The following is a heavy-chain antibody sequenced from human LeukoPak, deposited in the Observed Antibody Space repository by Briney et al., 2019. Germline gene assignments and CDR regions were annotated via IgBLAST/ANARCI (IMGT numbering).Heavy chain of an antibody. CDR1: GFTFNSYA. V-gene: IGHV3-23*01. Sequence: GGSLRLSCAASGFTFNSYAMSWVRQAPGKGLEWVSAISSSGGTTYYADSVKGRFTISRDNSENTLFLQMNSLRAEDMAVYYCAKEPREYCSSTSCPNWFDLWGQGTLVTVSS. D-gene: IGHD2-2*01. J-gene: IGHJ5*02. CDR3: AKEPREYCSSTSCPNWFDL. CDR2: ISSSGGTT.